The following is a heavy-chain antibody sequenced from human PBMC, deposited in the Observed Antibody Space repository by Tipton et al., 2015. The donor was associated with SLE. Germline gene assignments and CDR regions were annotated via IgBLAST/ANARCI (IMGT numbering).Heavy chain of an antibody. CDR2: ISTYNGN. V-gene: IGHV1-18*04. CDR1: GVSFNDYT. CDR3: ARSARMNSNSWYIF. D-gene: IGHD6-13*01. Sequence: QLVQSGPEVKKPGSSVKVSCKASGVSFNDYTLSWVRQAPGQGLEWMGCISTYNGNSSQKFQGRVTMTTDTSTSTAYMEMRSLRSDDTAVYYCARSARMNSNSWYIFWGQGTLVTVSS. J-gene: IGHJ4*02.